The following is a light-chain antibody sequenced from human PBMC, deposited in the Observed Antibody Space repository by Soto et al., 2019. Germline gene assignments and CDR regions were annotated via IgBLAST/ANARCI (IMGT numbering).Light chain of an antibody. CDR2: GAS. CDR1: QNVSSSY. J-gene: IGKJ1*01. Sequence: EIVLTQSPGTLSLSPGERANLSCRASQNVSSSYLAWYQQKPGQAPRLLIYGASSRATGIPDRFSGSGSGTDFTLTISRLEPEDFAVYYCQQYGSSPQTFGQGTKVEIK. V-gene: IGKV3-20*01. CDR3: QQYGSSPQT.